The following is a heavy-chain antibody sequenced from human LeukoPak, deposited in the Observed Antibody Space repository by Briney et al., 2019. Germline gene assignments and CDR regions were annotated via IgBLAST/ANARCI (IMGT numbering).Heavy chain of an antibody. CDR2: IIPIFDTP. J-gene: IGHJ4*02. CDR1: GGTFSNYA. D-gene: IGHD4-17*01. V-gene: IGHV1-69*06. Sequence: GASVKVSCKASGGTFSNYATSWVRQAPGQGLEWMGGIIPIFDTPNFAQKFQGRVTITADKSTSTAYMELSRLRSEDTAVYYCARAVQVTTGGLFDYWGQGTLVTVSS. CDR3: ARAVQVTTGGLFDY.